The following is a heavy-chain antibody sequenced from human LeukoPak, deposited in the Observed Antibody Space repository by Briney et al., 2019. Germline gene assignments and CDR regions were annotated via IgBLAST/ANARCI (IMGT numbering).Heavy chain of an antibody. CDR3: ARHVWLQPFDY. CDR2: IYYSGST. CDR1: GGSMNRYY. D-gene: IGHD3-9*01. Sequence: PSDTLSLTCSVSGGSMNRYYWSWIRQSPGKGLEWIGYIYYSGSTNYNPSLKSRVTISVDTSKNQFSLKLSSVTAADTAVYYCARHVWLQPFDYWGQGTLVTVSS. J-gene: IGHJ4*02. V-gene: IGHV4-59*08.